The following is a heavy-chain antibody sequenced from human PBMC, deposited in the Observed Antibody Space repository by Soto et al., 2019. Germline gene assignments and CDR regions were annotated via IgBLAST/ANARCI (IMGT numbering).Heavy chain of an antibody. Sequence: ASLKVSCKASGYTFTSYDMHWVRHAPSQGLEWMGIINPSGGSTSYAQKFQGRVTMTRDTSTSTVYMELSSLRSEDTAVYYCARGTGSKDYWGQGTLVTVSS. CDR1: GYTFTSYD. CDR3: ARGTGSKDY. D-gene: IGHD2-8*02. J-gene: IGHJ4*02. CDR2: INPSGGST. V-gene: IGHV1-46*01.